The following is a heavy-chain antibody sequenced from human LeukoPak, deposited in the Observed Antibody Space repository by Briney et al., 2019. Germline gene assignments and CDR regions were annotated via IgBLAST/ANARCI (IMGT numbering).Heavy chain of an antibody. Sequence: GRSMRLSCAASGFTFIDYDMHWDRHVIGKGLEWVSAIGIRGDTHYSGSVKGRFTISRENAESSLYLQMNSLRAEDTAVYYCARGGIQVSGIDEFDYWGQGTLVTVSS. CDR1: GFTFIDYD. D-gene: IGHD6-19*01. V-gene: IGHV3-13*01. CDR2: IGIRGDT. CDR3: ARGGIQVSGIDEFDY. J-gene: IGHJ4*02.